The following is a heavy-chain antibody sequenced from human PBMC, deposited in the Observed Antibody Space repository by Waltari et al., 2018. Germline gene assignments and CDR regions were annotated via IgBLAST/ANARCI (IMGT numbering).Heavy chain of an antibody. V-gene: IGHV4-59*01. CDR3: ARGYDVWSGYQNYFDY. D-gene: IGHD3-3*01. CDR1: GGSIRSYY. Sequence: QVQLQESGPGLVKPSETLSLTCPVSGGSIRSYYWHWIRQPPGKGLEWIGYIYSSGSTNYNPSLESRITISLETSNNQFSLKVSSVTAADTAVYYCARGYDVWSGYQNYFDYWVQATVGTVAS. J-gene: IGHJ4*02. CDR2: IYSSGST.